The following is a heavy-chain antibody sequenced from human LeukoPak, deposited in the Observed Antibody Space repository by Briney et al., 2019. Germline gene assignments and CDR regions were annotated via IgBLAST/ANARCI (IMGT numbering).Heavy chain of an antibody. CDR3: ATSIVGFTYDEHFQH. J-gene: IGHJ1*01. CDR2: ISSSHSSI. V-gene: IGHV3-21*04. CDR1: GFSFSSYS. Sequence: GGSLRLSCAASGFSFSSYSMNWVRQAPGKGLEWVSSISSSHSSIYYADSVRGRFTISRDNSKNTLYLQMNSLRAEDTAVYYCATSIVGFTYDEHFQHWGQGTLVTVSS. D-gene: IGHD1-26*01.